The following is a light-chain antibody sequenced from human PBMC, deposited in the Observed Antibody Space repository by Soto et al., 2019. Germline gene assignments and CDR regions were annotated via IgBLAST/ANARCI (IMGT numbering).Light chain of an antibody. CDR1: QSIGRF. CDR2: DAS. CDR3: QQCYMGWT. J-gene: IGKJ1*01. Sequence: SQSIGRFLAWYQHQPGKAPKLLIYDASTLESGVPSRFRGTGSGTEFTFSITSLQPEDFGTYYCQQCYMGWTFGQGPKVDI. V-gene: IGKV1-5*01.